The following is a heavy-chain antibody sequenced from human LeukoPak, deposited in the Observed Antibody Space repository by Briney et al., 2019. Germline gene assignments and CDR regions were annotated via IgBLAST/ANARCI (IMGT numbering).Heavy chain of an antibody. D-gene: IGHD3-3*01. V-gene: IGHV4-59*01. CDR2: IYYSGST. J-gene: IGHJ4*02. Sequence: SQTLSLTCTVSGGSISSYYWSWIRQPPGKGLEWIGYIYYSGSTNYNPSLKSRVTISVDTSKNQFSLKLSSVTAADTAVYYCARGTSLYDFWSGYSPLDYWGQGTLVTVSS. CDR3: ARGTSLYDFWSGYSPLDY. CDR1: GGSISSYY.